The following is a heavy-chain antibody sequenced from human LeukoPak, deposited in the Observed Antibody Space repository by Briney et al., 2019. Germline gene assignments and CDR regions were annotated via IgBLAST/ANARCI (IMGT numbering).Heavy chain of an antibody. J-gene: IGHJ3*02. CDR1: GYTFIGYY. D-gene: IGHD6-13*01. CDR3: ARGETEETGTRPDAFDI. Sequence: GASVKVSCKASGYTFIGYYIHWVRQVPGQGLEWMGWINPNSGGTKYPQKFQGRVTMTRDTSISTTYMELSRLRSDDTAVYYCARGETEETGTRPDAFDIWGHGTMVTDSS. V-gene: IGHV1-2*02. CDR2: INPNSGGT.